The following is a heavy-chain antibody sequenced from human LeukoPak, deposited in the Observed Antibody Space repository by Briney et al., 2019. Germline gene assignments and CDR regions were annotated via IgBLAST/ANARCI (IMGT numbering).Heavy chain of an antibody. CDR2: IRQGRTTT. V-gene: IGHV3-11*01. CDR1: GFTFIDYY. CDR3: ARDLGGYRGYNEYWFAP. D-gene: IGHD5-12*01. J-gene: IGHJ5*02. Sequence: GGSLSLSCAASGFTFIDYYMSWLRQTPGKGLEGISYIRQGRTTTYYAEPVKGRFTLSRHNAKKPLFLKMDRMRAEDTAVHDCARDLGGYRGYNEYWFAPWAKGTLVTVSS.